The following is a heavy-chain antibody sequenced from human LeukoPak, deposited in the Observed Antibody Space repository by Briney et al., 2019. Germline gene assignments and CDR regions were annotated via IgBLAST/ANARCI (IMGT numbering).Heavy chain of an antibody. CDR1: GFTFSSYS. V-gene: IGHV3-48*04. D-gene: IGHD3-22*01. J-gene: IGHJ4*02. Sequence: GGSLRLSCAASGFTFSSYSMNWVRQAPGKGLEWVSYISSSSSTIYYADSVKGRFTISRDNAKNSLYLQMNSLRAEDTAVYYCAREYYYDSSGYYNYWGQGTLVTVSS. CDR3: AREYYYDSSGYYNY. CDR2: ISSSSSTI.